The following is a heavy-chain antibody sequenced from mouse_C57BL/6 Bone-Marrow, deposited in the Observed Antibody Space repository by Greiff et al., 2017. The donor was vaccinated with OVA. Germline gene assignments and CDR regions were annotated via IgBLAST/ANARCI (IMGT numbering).Heavy chain of an antibody. CDR3: ARDLYGNYDFDY. J-gene: IGHJ2*01. V-gene: IGHV5-16*01. Sequence: EVKLVESEGGLVQPGSSMKLSCTASGFTFSDYYMAWVRQVPEKGLEWVANINYDGSSTYYLDSLKSRFIISRDNAKNILYLQMSSLKSEDTATYYCARDLYGNYDFDYWGQGTTLTVSS. CDR1: GFTFSDYY. CDR2: INYDGSST. D-gene: IGHD2-1*01.